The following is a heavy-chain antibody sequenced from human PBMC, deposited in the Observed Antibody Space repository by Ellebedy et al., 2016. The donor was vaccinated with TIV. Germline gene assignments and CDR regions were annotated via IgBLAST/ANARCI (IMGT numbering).Heavy chain of an antibody. Sequence: SETLSLXXAVSGGSISSSNWWSWVRQSPGKGLEWIGNIYHSGSTNYNPSLKSRVSISVDKSKNHFSLKLSSVTAADTAVYYCARGDYRNYMFDYWGQGTLVTVYS. CDR2: IYHSGST. D-gene: IGHD4-11*01. CDR1: GGSISSSNW. J-gene: IGHJ4*02. CDR3: ARGDYRNYMFDY. V-gene: IGHV4-4*02.